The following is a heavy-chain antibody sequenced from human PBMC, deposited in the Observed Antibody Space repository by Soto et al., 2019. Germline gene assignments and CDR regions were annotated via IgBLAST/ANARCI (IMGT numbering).Heavy chain of an antibody. Sequence: SETLSLTCTVSGGSISSYYWSWIRQPPGKGLEWIGYIYYSGSTNYNPSLKSRVTISVDTSKNQFSLKLSSVTAADTAVYYCARRWGLTFDYWGQGTLVTVSS. V-gene: IGHV4-59*08. J-gene: IGHJ4*02. D-gene: IGHD3-9*01. CDR3: ARRWGLTFDY. CDR2: IYYSGST. CDR1: GGSISSYY.